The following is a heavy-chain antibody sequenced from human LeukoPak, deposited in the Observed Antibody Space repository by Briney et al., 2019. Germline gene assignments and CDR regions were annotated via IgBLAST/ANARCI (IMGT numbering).Heavy chain of an antibody. CDR1: GGSINSGGYY. Sequence: SETLSLTCTVSGGSINSGGYYWSWIRRHPGKGLEWIGYIFYSGSTYYNPSLKSRIIISVDTSKNQFSLKLSSVTAADTAVYYCARGWRLGYCTSTSCHSYFDYWGQGTLVTVSS. J-gene: IGHJ4*02. CDR2: IFYSGST. D-gene: IGHD2-2*01. CDR3: ARGWRLGYCTSTSCHSYFDY. V-gene: IGHV4-31*03.